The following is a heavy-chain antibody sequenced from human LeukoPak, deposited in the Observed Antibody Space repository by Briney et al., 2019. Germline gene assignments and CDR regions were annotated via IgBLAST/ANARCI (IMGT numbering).Heavy chain of an antibody. Sequence: SVKVSCTASGGAFSKTAINWVRQAPGQGLEWMGGFIPFYDATNYAQRFQGRLTITVDGSASTAYMELTSLTSEDTAIYYCATMQGYSYSVSWGQGTLITVSS. D-gene: IGHD5-18*01. CDR1: GGAFSKTA. CDR2: FIPFYDAT. CDR3: ATMQGYSYSVS. J-gene: IGHJ4*02. V-gene: IGHV1-69*01.